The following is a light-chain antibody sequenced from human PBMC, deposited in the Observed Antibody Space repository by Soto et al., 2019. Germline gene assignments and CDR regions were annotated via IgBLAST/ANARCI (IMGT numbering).Light chain of an antibody. Sequence: DMEMTQSPSSLSASVGDRVTITCRASQSISNYLNWYQHKPGKVPKLLIYAASSLQSGVPTRFSGSGSGTDFTLTINRLHPEDFATYYCQQSYGTPLTFGGGTKIEIK. CDR2: AAS. CDR3: QQSYGTPLT. J-gene: IGKJ4*01. CDR1: QSISNY. V-gene: IGKV1-39*01.